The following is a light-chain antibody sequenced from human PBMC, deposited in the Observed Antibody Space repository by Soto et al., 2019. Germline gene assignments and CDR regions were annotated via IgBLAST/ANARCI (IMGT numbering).Light chain of an antibody. CDR1: QSVSSA. Sequence: EIVLTQSPATLSLSPGERATLSCRASQSVSSALAGYQQKPGQVPRLLIYGASTRATGVPARFSGSGSGTDFTLTISSLEPEDFAVYYCQQRSNWLLTFGQGTRLEIK. V-gene: IGKV3-11*01. J-gene: IGKJ5*01. CDR2: GAS. CDR3: QQRSNWLLT.